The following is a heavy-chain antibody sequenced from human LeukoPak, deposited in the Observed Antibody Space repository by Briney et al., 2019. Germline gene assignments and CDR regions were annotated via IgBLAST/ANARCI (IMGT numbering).Heavy chain of an antibody. CDR1: GFTFSTSA. CDR3: ARDALRYLRLGHYDY. J-gene: IGHJ4*02. D-gene: IGHD3-16*01. V-gene: IGHV3-21*01. CDR2: IDYDSSHI. Sequence: PGESLRLSCAASGFTFSTSAMNWVRQAPGKGLEWVSSIDYDSSHIYYAASVRGRFTISRDNARNSVYLQMNSLRVEDTAVYYGARDALRYLRLGHYDYWGQGTLVAVSS.